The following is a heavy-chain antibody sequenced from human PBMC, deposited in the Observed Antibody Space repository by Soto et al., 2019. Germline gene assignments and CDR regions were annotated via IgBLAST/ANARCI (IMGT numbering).Heavy chain of an antibody. CDR3: ARLLYGDGYPDSVLDY. CDR1: GYRFTSYW. CDR2: IYPGDPDT. V-gene: IGHV5-51*01. Sequence: GESLKISCKGSGYRFTSYWIGWVRQMPGKGLEWMAIIYPGDPDTRYSPSFQGQVTISADKSISTAYLQWSSLKASDTAMYYCARLLYGDGYPDSVLDYWGQGTLVTAPQ. D-gene: IGHD5-12*01. J-gene: IGHJ4*02.